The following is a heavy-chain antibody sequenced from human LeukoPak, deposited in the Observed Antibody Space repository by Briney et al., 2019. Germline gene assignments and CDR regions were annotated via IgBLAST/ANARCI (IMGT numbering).Heavy chain of an antibody. J-gene: IGHJ4*02. Sequence: PGGSLRLSCEASGFTFSNAWMNWVRQAPGKGLEWVGRIRSKTDGGTTDYAAPVKGRFIISRDDSRNTLYLQMNSLKTGDTALYYCTTWADLYDYWGQGTLVTVSS. V-gene: IGHV3-15*01. CDR2: IRSKTDGGTT. CDR3: TTWADLYDY. CDR1: GFTFSNAW.